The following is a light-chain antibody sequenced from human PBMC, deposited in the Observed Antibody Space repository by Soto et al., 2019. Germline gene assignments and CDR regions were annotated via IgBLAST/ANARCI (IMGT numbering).Light chain of an antibody. J-gene: IGLJ3*02. V-gene: IGLV2-8*01. CDR1: SSDVGGYNY. Sequence: QSALTQPPSASGSPGQSVTISCTGTSSDVGGYNYVSWYQQHPGKAPKLMIYEVSKRPSGVPDRFSGSKSGNTASLTVSGLQAEDAADYYCSSYAGTNLWVFGGGTNLTVL. CDR2: EVS. CDR3: SSYAGTNLWV.